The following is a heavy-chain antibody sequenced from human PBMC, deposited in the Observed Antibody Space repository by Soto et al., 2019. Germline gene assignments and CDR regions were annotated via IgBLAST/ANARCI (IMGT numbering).Heavy chain of an antibody. D-gene: IGHD4-17*01. Sequence: SETLSLTCTVSGGSISSSSYYWGWIRQPPGKGLEWIGSIYYSGSTYYNPSLKSRVTIPVDTSKNQFSLKLRSVTAADTAVYYCARHRAHDYENDAFDIWGQGTMVTVSS. CDR3: ARHRAHDYENDAFDI. V-gene: IGHV4-39*01. CDR2: IYYSGST. CDR1: GGSISSSSYY. J-gene: IGHJ3*02.